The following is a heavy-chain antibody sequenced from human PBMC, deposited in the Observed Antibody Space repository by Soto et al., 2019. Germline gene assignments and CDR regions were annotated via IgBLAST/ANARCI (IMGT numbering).Heavy chain of an antibody. J-gene: IGHJ2*01. Sequence: QVQLVESGGGVVQPGMSLRLSCAASGFAFSSYGMHWVRQAPGKGLEWVAVISYDGSNKYYADSMKGRFTISRDNSKNTLYLQMNSLTAEDTAVYYCAKDLDEYGDYFALWGRGTLVTVSS. V-gene: IGHV3-30*18. CDR1: GFAFSSYG. CDR2: ISYDGSNK. CDR3: AKDLDEYGDYFAL. D-gene: IGHD4-17*01.